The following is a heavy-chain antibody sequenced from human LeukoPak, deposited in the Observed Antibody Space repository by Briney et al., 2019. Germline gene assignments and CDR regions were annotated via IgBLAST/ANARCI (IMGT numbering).Heavy chain of an antibody. CDR1: GFTFSSYG. Sequence: GGSLRLSCAASGFTFSSYGLHWVRQAPGEGLESVTFIHYDGSNEYYADSVKGRFTVSRDNSKNTLYLQMNSLRGEDTAVYYCAKDIHPYSSSWYPFDYWGQGTLVTVSS. D-gene: IGHD6-13*01. CDR3: AKDIHPYSSSWYPFDY. J-gene: IGHJ4*02. CDR2: IHYDGSNE. V-gene: IGHV3-30*02.